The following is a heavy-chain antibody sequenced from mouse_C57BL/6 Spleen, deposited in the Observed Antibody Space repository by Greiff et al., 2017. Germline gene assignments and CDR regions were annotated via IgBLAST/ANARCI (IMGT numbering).Heavy chain of an antibody. CDR1: GYTFTSYW. J-gene: IGHJ2*01. V-gene: IGHV1-59*01. Sequence: QVQLKESGAELVRPGTSVKLSCKASGYTFTSYWMHWVKQRPGQGLEWIGVIDPSDSYTNYNQKFKGKATLTVDTSSSTAYMQLSSLTSEDSAVYYCAYNYFDYWGQGTTLTVSS. CDR3: AYNYFDY. CDR2: IDPSDSYT.